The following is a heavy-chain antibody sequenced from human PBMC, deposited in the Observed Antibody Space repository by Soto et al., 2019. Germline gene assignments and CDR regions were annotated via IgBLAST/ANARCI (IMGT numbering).Heavy chain of an antibody. CDR3: AKGSRRLGNGVVRFLEWLLHDDCDI. V-gene: IGHV3-23*01. J-gene: IGHJ3*02. CDR2: ISCSGGST. CDR1: GFTFSSYA. Sequence: GGSLRLSCAASGFTFSSYAMSWVRQAPGKGLEWVSAISCSGGSTYYADSVKGRFTISRDNSKHTPYLQMNSLRAEDTAVYYCAKGSRRLGNGVVRFLEWLLHDDCDIWGKGTMVTV. D-gene: IGHD3-3*01.